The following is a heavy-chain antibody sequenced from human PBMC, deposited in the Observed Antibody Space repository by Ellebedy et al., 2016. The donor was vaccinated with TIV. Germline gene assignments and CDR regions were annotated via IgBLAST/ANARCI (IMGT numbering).Heavy chain of an antibody. V-gene: IGHV1-3*01. Sequence: AASVQVSCKASGYSFTTFTIHWVRQAPGQRPEWMGWNNPDNGNTKHSQKFQARVTITRDTFASTAYMELSSLRSEDTAVYHCARARGGCSGAGCYSDFDFWGQGTLVTVSS. D-gene: IGHD2-15*01. CDR3: ARARGGCSGAGCYSDFDF. J-gene: IGHJ4*02. CDR2: NNPDNGNT. CDR1: GYSFTTFT.